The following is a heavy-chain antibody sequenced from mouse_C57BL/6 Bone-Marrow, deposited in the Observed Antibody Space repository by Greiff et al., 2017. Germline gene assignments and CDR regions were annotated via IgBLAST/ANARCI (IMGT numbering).Heavy chain of an antibody. V-gene: IGHV1-52*01. CDR1: GYTFTSYW. J-gene: IGHJ3*01. D-gene: IGHD1-3*01. CDR3: AREWVLGFAY. Sequence: QVHVKQPGAELVRPGSSVKLSCKASGYTFTSYWMHWVKQRPIQGLEWIGNIDPSDSETHYNQKFKDKATLTVDKSSSTAYMQLSSLTSEDSAVYYCAREWVLGFAYWGQGTLVTVSA. CDR2: IDPSDSET.